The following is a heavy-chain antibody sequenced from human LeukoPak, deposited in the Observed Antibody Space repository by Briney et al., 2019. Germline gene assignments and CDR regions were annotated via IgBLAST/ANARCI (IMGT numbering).Heavy chain of an antibody. CDR3: AREEYYYGSGSYDP. J-gene: IGHJ5*02. V-gene: IGHV3-66*01. CDR1: GFTVSSNY. D-gene: IGHD3-10*01. CDR2: IYSGGST. Sequence: GGSLRLSCAASGFTVSSNYMSWVRQAPGKGLEWVSVIYSGGSTYYADSVKGRFTISRDNSKNTLYLQMNSLRAEDTAVYYCAREEYYYGSGSYDPWGQGTLVTVSS.